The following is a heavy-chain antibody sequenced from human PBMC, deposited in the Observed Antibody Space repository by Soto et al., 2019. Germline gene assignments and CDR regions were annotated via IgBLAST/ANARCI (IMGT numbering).Heavy chain of an antibody. CDR1: GFRLSDYE. CDR2: ISRSGDTI. V-gene: IGHV3-11*01. Sequence: LRLSCAVSGFRLSDYEMSWIRQAPGKGPEWVSFISRSGDTIYYVDSVKGRFSISRDNAKNSVYLQVRSLRVEDTAVYYCAKSVVPAAMFPNWFDPWGQGTLVTVSS. J-gene: IGHJ5*02. D-gene: IGHD2-2*01. CDR3: AKSVVPAAMFPNWFDP.